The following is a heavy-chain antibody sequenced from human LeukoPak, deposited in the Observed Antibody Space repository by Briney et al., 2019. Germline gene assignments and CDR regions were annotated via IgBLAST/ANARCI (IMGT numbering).Heavy chain of an antibody. CDR3: AKDGNYYGSGSYLNY. CDR1: GFTFSSYG. D-gene: IGHD3-10*01. CDR2: ISYDGSNK. Sequence: GRSLRLSCADSGFTFSSYGMHWVRQAPGKGLEWVAVISYDGSNKYYGDSVKGRFTISRDNSKNTVYLQMDSLRAEDTAVYYCAKDGNYYGSGSYLNYWGQGTLVTVSS. J-gene: IGHJ4*02. V-gene: IGHV3-30*18.